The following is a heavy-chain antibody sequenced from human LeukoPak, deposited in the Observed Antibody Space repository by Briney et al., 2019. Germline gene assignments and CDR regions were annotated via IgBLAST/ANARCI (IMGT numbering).Heavy chain of an antibody. J-gene: IGHJ5*02. CDR2: ISSTSSSI. CDR3: ASNDYNNYPNRFDP. V-gene: IGHV3-48*01. D-gene: IGHD4-11*01. CDR1: GFTFSSYS. Sequence: PGGSLRLSCTASGFTFSSYSMNWVRQVPGKGLEWVSYISSTSSSIYYADSVQGRFTISRDNAKNSLYLQMNSLRAEDTAVYYCASNDYNNYPNRFDPWGQGTLVTVSS.